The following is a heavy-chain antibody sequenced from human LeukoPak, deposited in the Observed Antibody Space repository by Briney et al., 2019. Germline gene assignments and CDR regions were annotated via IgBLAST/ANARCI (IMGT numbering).Heavy chain of an antibody. D-gene: IGHD2-2*01. Sequence: PSGTLSLTCAVSGGSISSSNWWSWVRQPPGKGLEWIGEIYHSGSTNYNPSLKSRVTISVDKSKNQFSLKLSSVTAADTAVYYCARRSRYCSSTSCIDYWGQGTLVTVSS. J-gene: IGHJ4*02. CDR3: ARRSRYCSSTSCIDY. CDR1: GGSISSSNW. CDR2: IYHSGST. V-gene: IGHV4-4*02.